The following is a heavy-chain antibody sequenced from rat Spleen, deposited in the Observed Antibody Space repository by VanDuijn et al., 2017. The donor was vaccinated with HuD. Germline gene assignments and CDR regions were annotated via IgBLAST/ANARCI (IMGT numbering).Heavy chain of an antibody. CDR3: ARQRAALYPDYFDY. D-gene: IGHD1-2*01. V-gene: IGHV5-25*01. J-gene: IGHJ2*01. Sequence: EVQLVESGGGLVQPGRSLKLSCAASGFTFSDYNMAWVRQAPTKGLEWVASISTGGGNTYYRDSVKGRFTISRDNAKSTLYLQMDSLRSEDTATYYCARQRAALYPDYFDYWGQGVMVTVSS. CDR2: ISTGGGNT. CDR1: GFTFSDYN.